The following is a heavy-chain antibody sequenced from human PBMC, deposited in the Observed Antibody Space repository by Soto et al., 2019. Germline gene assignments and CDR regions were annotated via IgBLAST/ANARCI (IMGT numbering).Heavy chain of an antibody. CDR1: GFTVSSNY. J-gene: IGHJ1*01. CDR2: IYSGGST. D-gene: IGHD2-21*02. CDR3: SRDGGVTAIPYFDH. V-gene: IGHV3-66*02. Sequence: GGSLRLSCAASGFTVSSNYMSWVRQAPGKGLEWVSVIYSGGSTYYADSVKGRFTISRDNSKNTLYLQMNSLRAEDTAVYYCSRDGGVTAIPYFDHWGQGTLVTVSS.